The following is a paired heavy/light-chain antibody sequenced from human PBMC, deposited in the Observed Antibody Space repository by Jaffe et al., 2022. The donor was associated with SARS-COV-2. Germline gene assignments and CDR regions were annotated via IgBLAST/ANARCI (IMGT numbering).Light chain of an antibody. Sequence: DIVMTQSPDSLAVSLGERATISCKSSRSVLYSSNSKNYLAWYQQKPGQPPKLIISWASTREPAVPDRFSGSGSGTDFTLTISSLQAEDVAVYYCQQYYSILRTFGQGTKVEI. CDR3: QQYYSILRT. CDR1: RSVLYSSNSKNY. J-gene: IGKJ1*01. V-gene: IGKV4-1*01. CDR2: WAS.
Heavy chain of an antibody. CDR1: GFIFSDYY. CDR2: ISPSGDTI. Sequence: QVQLVESGGGLVKPGGSLRLSCAASGFIFSDYYMTWIRQAPGKGLEWLSYISPSGDTIYYADSVKGRFTISRDNAKNSLDLQMNSLRADDTAVYYCARDSSDCRSNKCYGWYFDLWGRGTLVSVSS. V-gene: IGHV3-11*01. J-gene: IGHJ2*01. CDR3: ARDSSDCRSNKCYGWYFDL. D-gene: IGHD2-2*01.